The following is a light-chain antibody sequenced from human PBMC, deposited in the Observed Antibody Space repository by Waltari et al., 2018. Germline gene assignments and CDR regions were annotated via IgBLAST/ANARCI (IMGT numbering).Light chain of an antibody. CDR1: NSDVGAYNL. CDR3: CSYGGSYTWV. CDR2: EAR. V-gene: IGLV2-23*01. Sequence: QSALTQPASVSGSPGQAINISCTGTNSDVGAYNLVSWYKQSPGRAPRLMIYEARNRPSGVSNRFSASKSGNTASLTISGLQADDEADYYCCSYGGSYTWVFGGGTKVTVL. J-gene: IGLJ3*02.